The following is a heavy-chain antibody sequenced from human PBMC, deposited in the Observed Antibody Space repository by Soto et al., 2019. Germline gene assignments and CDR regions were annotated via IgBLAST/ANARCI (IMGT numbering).Heavy chain of an antibody. Sequence: SVKVSCKAPGGNFSSNGIRWVRQAPGQGLEFMGGIIPPFGTTNYAHKFRGRVTITADESTGTAYMELSSLRSDDTAVYYCAGASDSTWYNWLDPWGQGTLVTVSS. V-gene: IGHV1-69*13. J-gene: IGHJ5*02. D-gene: IGHD4-4*01. CDR3: AGASDSTWYNWLDP. CDR2: IIPPFGTT. CDR1: GGNFSSNG.